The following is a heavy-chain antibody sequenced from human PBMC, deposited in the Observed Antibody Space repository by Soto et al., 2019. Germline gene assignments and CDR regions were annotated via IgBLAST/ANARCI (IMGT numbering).Heavy chain of an antibody. Sequence: LSLTCTVSGGSVSSGSYYWSWIRQPPGKGLEWIGYIYYSGSTNYNPSLKSRVTISVDTSKNQFSLKLSSVTAADTAVYYCARFTDSSSWYPQFDYWGQGTLVTVSS. CDR1: GGSVSSGSYY. CDR2: IYYSGST. CDR3: ARFTDSSSWYPQFDY. D-gene: IGHD6-13*01. V-gene: IGHV4-61*01. J-gene: IGHJ4*02.